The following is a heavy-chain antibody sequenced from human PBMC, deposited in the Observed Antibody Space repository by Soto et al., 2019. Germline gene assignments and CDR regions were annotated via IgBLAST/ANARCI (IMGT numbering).Heavy chain of an antibody. CDR2: INHSGST. CDR1: GGSFSGYY. CDR3: ARDVPAATTEIDY. Sequence: SETLSLTCAVYGGSFSGYYWSWSRQPPGKGLEWIGEINHSGSTNYNPSLKSRVTISVDTSKNQFSLKLSSVTAADTAVYYCARDVPAATTEIDYWGQGTLVTV. D-gene: IGHD2-2*01. V-gene: IGHV4-34*01. J-gene: IGHJ4*02.